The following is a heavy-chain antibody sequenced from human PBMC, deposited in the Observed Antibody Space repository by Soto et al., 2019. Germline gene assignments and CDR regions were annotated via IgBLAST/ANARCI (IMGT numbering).Heavy chain of an antibody. CDR1: GGSVNGYY. V-gene: IGHV4-34*01. D-gene: IGHD3-3*01. Sequence: KTSETLSLTCAVYGGSVNGYYWNWIRQPPGKGLEWIGEINHTGGTNYNPSLKSRVTMSVDTSKNQFSLRLSPVTAADTAIYYCATRITVFGLLIPPFDPWGQGTQVTVSS. J-gene: IGHJ5*02. CDR2: INHTGGT. CDR3: ATRITVFGLLIPPFDP.